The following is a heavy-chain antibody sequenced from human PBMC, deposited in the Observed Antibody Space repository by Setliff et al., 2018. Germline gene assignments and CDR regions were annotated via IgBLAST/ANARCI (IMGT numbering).Heavy chain of an antibody. CDR1: GYPFISYA. CDR2: MNPNSGKT. J-gene: IGHJ6*03. V-gene: IGHV1-8*01. CDR3: AREWVDTRSSTDYRYYMDV. Sequence: ASVKVSCKASGYPFISYAINWVRQAPGQGLEWMGWMNPNSGKTEYAQKFQGRVSMTRISSITTAYLELSTLKSDDTAVYYCAREWVDTRSSTDYRYYMDVWGKGTTVTVSS. D-gene: IGHD5-18*01.